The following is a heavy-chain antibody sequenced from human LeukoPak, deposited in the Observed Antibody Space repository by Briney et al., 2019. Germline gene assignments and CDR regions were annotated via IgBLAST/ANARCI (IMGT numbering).Heavy chain of an antibody. V-gene: IGHV3-7*01. CDR3: ARVRGIAAVGTSSV. J-gene: IGHJ4*02. Sequence: GESLRLSCAASAFPFSDYWMTWVRLPPGRGLEWVANIKEDGSEKYYVDSVKGRFTISRDNAENSLFLQMNSLRADDTAVYYCARVRGIAAVGTSSVWGRGTLVTVSS. D-gene: IGHD6-13*01. CDR1: AFPFSDYW. CDR2: IKEDGSEK.